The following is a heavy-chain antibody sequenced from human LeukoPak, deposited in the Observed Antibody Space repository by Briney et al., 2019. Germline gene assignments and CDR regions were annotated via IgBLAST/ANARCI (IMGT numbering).Heavy chain of an antibody. Sequence: PSETLSLTCTVSGGSINSYYWSWIRQPPGKGLEWIGSIYYSGVSYYNTSLKSRVTISVDTSKNQFSLKLSSVTAADTAVYYCAALKGYYDGFDPWGQGTLVTVSS. CDR3: AALKGYYDGFDP. V-gene: IGHV4-59*05. D-gene: IGHD3-22*01. J-gene: IGHJ5*02. CDR1: GGSINSYY. CDR2: IYYSGVS.